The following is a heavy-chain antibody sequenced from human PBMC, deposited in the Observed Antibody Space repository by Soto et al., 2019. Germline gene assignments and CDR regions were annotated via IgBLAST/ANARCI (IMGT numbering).Heavy chain of an antibody. CDR3: ARLYPSDAYCSRGSCYSDSYYYGMDV. CDR2: IWYGGSNT. CDR1: GFTFSSYG. V-gene: IGHV3-33*01. J-gene: IGHJ6*02. D-gene: IGHD2-15*01. Sequence: GGSLRRSCVASGFTFSSYGLHWVRPAPGKGQTWVGAIWYGGSNTYYADSVKGRFTISRDNSKNRLYLQMNSLRAEYTAAYYLARLYPSDAYCSRGSCYSDSYYYGMDVWGQRTTVSVCS.